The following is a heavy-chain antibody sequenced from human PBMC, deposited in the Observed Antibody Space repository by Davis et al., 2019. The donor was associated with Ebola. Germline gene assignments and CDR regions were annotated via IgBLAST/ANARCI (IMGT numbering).Heavy chain of an antibody. V-gene: IGHV5-51*01. CDR3: ARRGGWSGAFLDY. Sequence: PGRSLRLPCKCSRYTFPTYGIGWARQMPGKGLEWKRILYSGDSDTRYSPSFQGQVTLPADKSISTPYLQWTRLKASDTAMYYCARRGGWSGAFLDYWGQGTLVTVSS. D-gene: IGHD3-3*02. CDR1: RYTFPTYG. J-gene: IGHJ4*02. CDR2: LYSGDSDT.